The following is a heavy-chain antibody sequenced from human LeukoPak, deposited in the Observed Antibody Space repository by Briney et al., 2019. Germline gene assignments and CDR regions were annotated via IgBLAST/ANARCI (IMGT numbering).Heavy chain of an antibody. Sequence: PSETLSLTCTVSGGSISSSSYYWGWIRQPPGTGLEWIGSIYYSGSTYYNPSLKSRVTISVDTSKNQFSLKLSSVTAADTGVYYCARHLGTPGTRGFDYWGQGIQVTVSS. V-gene: IGHV4-39*07. CDR2: IYYSGST. CDR1: GGSISSSSYY. CDR3: ARHLGTPGTRGFDY. J-gene: IGHJ4*02. D-gene: IGHD1-1*01.